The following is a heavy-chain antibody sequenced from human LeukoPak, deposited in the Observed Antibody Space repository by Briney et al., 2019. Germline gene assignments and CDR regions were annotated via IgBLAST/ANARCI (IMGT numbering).Heavy chain of an antibody. CDR2: IYYSGST. D-gene: IGHD4-17*01. V-gene: IGHV4-59*01. CDR1: GGSISSYY. Sequence: PSETLSLTCTVSGGSISSYYWSWIRQPPGKGLEWIGYIYYSGSTNYNPSLKSRVTISVDTSKNQFSLKLSSVTAADTAVYYCARVVGYGDYYSDYYYYMDVWGKGTTVTVSS. CDR3: ARVVGYGDYYSDYYYYMDV. J-gene: IGHJ6*03.